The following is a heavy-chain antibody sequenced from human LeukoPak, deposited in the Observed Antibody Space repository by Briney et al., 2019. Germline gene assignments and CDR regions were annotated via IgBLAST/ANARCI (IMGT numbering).Heavy chain of an antibody. CDR1: GGSISSYY. Sequence: SETLSLTCTVSGGSISSYYWSWLRQPPGKGLEWIGYIYYSGSTNYNPSLKSRVTISVDTSKNQFSLKLSSVTAADTAVYYCARAYGSGGYFVGSLDYWGQGTLVTVSS. J-gene: IGHJ4*02. D-gene: IGHD3-10*01. V-gene: IGHV4-59*01. CDR3: ARAYGSGGYFVGSLDY. CDR2: IYYSGST.